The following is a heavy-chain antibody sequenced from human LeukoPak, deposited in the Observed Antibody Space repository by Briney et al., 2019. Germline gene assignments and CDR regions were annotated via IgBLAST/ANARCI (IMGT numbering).Heavy chain of an antibody. J-gene: IGHJ4*02. V-gene: IGHV3-48*01. Sequence: GGSLRLSCAASGFTFSSYNMNWVRQAPGKGLEWVSYISSSSSTIYYADSVKGRFTISRDNSKNTLYLQMNSLRAEDTAVYYCAKHNIDYWGQGTLVTVSS. CDR3: AKHNIDY. D-gene: IGHD1-1*01. CDR2: ISSSSSTI. CDR1: GFTFSSYN.